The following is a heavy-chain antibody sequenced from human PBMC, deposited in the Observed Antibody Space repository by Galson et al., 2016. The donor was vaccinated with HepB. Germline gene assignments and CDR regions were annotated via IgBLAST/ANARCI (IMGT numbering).Heavy chain of an antibody. Sequence: SVKVSCKASGHTFTSYGFSWVRQAPGQGLEWMGWISAYNGNTAYAPNLQGRVTITTDTSTSTAYMELRSLRSDDTAVYYCARGNMAVATTSDYWGQGTLITVSS. CDR3: ARGNMAVATTSDY. CDR1: GHTFTSYG. V-gene: IGHV1-18*01. CDR2: ISAYNGNT. J-gene: IGHJ4*02. D-gene: IGHD6-19*01.